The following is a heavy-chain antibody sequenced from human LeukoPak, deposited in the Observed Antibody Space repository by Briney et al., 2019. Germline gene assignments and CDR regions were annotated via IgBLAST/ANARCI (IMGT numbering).Heavy chain of an antibody. CDR3: ARGLGRTAMVTRGGVRFDY. D-gene: IGHD5-18*01. Sequence: GASVKVSCKASGYTFTSYDINWVRQATGQGPEWMGWMNPNSGNTGYAQKFQGRVTLTRNTSISTAYMELSSLRSEDTALYYCARGLGRTAMVTRGGVRFDYWGQGTLVTVSS. V-gene: IGHV1-8*01. CDR2: MNPNSGNT. J-gene: IGHJ4*02. CDR1: GYTFTSYD.